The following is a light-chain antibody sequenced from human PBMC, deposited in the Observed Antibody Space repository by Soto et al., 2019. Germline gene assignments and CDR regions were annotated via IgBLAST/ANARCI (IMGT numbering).Light chain of an antibody. CDR2: GAS. Sequence: EIVMTQSPATLSVSPGERATLSCRASQSVGSNLAWYQQKPGQAPRLLIYGASTRATGIPARFSGSGSGTAFTLTISSLQSEDFAVYYCQHLGAFGGGTKVEIK. V-gene: IGKV3-15*01. CDR1: QSVGSN. J-gene: IGKJ4*01. CDR3: QHLGA.